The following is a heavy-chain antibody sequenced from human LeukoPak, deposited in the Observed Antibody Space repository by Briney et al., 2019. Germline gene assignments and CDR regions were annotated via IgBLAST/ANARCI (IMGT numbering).Heavy chain of an antibody. CDR2: IYHSGST. Sequence: SETLSLTCTVSGYSISSGYYWGWIRQPPGKGLEWIGSIYHSGSTYYNPSLKSLVTISVDTSKNQFSLKLSSVTAADTAVYYCALTVPMANHFDYWGQGTLVTVSS. V-gene: IGHV4-38-2*02. CDR3: ALTVPMANHFDY. J-gene: IGHJ4*02. CDR1: GYSISSGYY. D-gene: IGHD2-8*01.